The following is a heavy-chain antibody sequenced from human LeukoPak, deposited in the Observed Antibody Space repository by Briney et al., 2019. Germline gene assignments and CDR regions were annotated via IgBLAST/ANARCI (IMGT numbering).Heavy chain of an antibody. CDR2: IWYDGSNK. V-gene: IGHV3-33*01. CDR1: GFTLSSYG. CDR3: AREHLVPQVVVIGTYYYYYGMDV. D-gene: IGHD3-22*01. Sequence: GGPLTLFCAASGFTLSSYGMHWLRQAPGKGLESLEVIWYDGSNKYYSDSVKGRFTISRDNSKNTLYLQMNSLRAEDTAVYYCAREHLVPQVVVIGTYYYYYGMDVWGQGTTVTVSS. J-gene: IGHJ6*02.